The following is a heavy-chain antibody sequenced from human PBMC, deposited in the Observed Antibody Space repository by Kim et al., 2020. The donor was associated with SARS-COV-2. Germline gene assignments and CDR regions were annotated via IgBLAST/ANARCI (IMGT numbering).Heavy chain of an antibody. V-gene: IGHV4-39*07. CDR2: IYYSGST. Sequence: SETLSLTCTVSGGSISSSSYYWGWIRQPPGKGLEWIGSIYYSGSTYYNPSLKSRVTISVDTSKNQFSLKLSSVTAADTAVYYCAGILLSAVPAAIYYYYGMDVWGQGTTVTVSS. CDR1: GGSISSSSYY. CDR3: AGILLSAVPAAIYYYYGMDV. J-gene: IGHJ6*02. D-gene: IGHD2-2*01.